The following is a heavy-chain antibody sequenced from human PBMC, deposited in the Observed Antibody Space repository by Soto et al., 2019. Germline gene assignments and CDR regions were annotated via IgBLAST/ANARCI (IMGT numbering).Heavy chain of an antibody. J-gene: IGHJ6*03. D-gene: IGHD6-13*01. CDR2: ISSSSSYI. CDR1: GFTFSSYS. V-gene: IGHV3-21*01. CDR3: AREIAAAGLRYYYYYYMDV. Sequence: GGSLRLSCAASGFTFSSYSMNWVRQAPGKGLEWVSSISSSSSYIYYADSVKGRFTISRDNAKNSLYLQMNSLRAEDTAVYYCAREIAAAGLRYYYYYYMDVWGKGTTVTVSS.